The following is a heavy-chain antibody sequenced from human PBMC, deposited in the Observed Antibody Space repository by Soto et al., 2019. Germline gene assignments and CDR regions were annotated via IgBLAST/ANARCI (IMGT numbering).Heavy chain of an antibody. J-gene: IGHJ6*02. CDR3: ASKGTAARHYYYYGMDV. V-gene: IGHV3-53*01. D-gene: IGHD6-6*01. Sequence: GGSLRLSCAASGFTVSSNYMSWVRQAPGKGLEWVSVIYSGGSTYYADSVKGRFTISRDNSKNTLYLQMNSLRAEDTAVYYCASKGTAARHYYYYGMDVWGQGTTVTVSS. CDR1: GFTVSSNY. CDR2: IYSGGST.